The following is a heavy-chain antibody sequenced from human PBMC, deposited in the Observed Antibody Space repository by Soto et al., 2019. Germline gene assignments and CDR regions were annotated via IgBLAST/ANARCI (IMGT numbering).Heavy chain of an antibody. CDR2: INSDGSTT. CDR1: GFTFRNYW. D-gene: IGHD2-21*01. V-gene: IGHV3-74*01. CDR3: TADLPGGNSDFFDF. J-gene: IGHJ4*02. Sequence: GGSLRLSCAASGFTFRNYWMHWVRQVPGKGLVWVSRINSDGSTTSYADSVKGRFTSSRDNAKNTPFLQMNSLRAEDTAVYYCTADLPGGNSDFFDFWGQGTLVTVSS.